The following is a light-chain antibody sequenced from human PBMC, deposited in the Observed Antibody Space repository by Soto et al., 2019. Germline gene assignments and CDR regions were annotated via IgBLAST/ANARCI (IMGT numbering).Light chain of an antibody. J-gene: IGKJ5*01. CDR1: QDITNY. CDR3: QQFYSLTIT. CDR2: DGS. Sequence: DIQMTQSPSSLSASVGDRVTITCQASQDITNYLNWYQQKPGKAPRLLVYDGSNLDTGVPSRFSGSGSGTHFSFTISSLNPEDIATYYCQQFYSLTITCGQGTRLEI. V-gene: IGKV1-33*01.